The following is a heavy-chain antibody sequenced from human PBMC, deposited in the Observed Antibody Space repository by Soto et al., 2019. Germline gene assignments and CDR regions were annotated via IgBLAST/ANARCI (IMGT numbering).Heavy chain of an antibody. CDR2: ISAGGSST. J-gene: IGHJ4*02. CDR3: AKEGALGLYYFDY. CDR1: GLTFSSSV. V-gene: IGHV3-23*01. Sequence: GGSPRLSCAASGLTFSSSVMSWVRQAPGKGLEWVSTISAGGSSTYYADSVKGRFTISRDNSKNTLYLQMNSLRPEDTAVYYCAKEGALGLYYFDYWGQGTLVTVSS. D-gene: IGHD3-10*01.